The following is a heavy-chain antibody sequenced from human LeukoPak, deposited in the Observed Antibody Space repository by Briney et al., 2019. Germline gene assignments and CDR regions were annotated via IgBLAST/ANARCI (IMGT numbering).Heavy chain of an antibody. CDR3: AREAGDGSGSYDY. CDR1: GYTFTGYY. CDR2: INPNSGGT. Sequence: ASVKVSCTASGYTFTGYYMHWVRQAPGQGLEWMGRINPNSGGTNYAQKFQGRVTMTWGTSITTAYMELSRLRSDDTAMYYCAREAGDGSGSYDYWGQGTLVTVSS. V-gene: IGHV1-2*06. J-gene: IGHJ4*02. D-gene: IGHD3-10*01.